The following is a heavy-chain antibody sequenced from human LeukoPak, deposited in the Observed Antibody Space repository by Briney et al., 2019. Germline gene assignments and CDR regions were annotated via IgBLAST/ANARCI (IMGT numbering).Heavy chain of an antibody. J-gene: IGHJ4*02. D-gene: IGHD2-21*01. Sequence: PSETLSLTCTVSSGSISTYYWSWIRQPPGKGLEWIGYIHYSGSTNHNPSLKSRVTISVDTSKNQFSLKLTSVTAADTAVYYCARASWAYSPFDSWGQGTLVTVSS. CDR2: IHYSGST. V-gene: IGHV4-59*01. CDR1: SGSISTYY. CDR3: ARASWAYSPFDS.